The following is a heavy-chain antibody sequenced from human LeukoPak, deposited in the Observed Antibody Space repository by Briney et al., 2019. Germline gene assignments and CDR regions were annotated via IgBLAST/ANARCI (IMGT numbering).Heavy chain of an antibody. CDR2: ISSNGGST. CDR3: ARADYYDSSGPTFPFDY. J-gene: IGHJ4*02. D-gene: IGHD3-22*01. Sequence: GGSLRLSCAASGFTFSSYAMHWFRQAPGKGLEYVSAISSNGGSTYYANSVKGRFTISRDNSKNTLYLQMGSLRAEDMAVYYCARADYYDSSGPTFPFDYWGQGTLVTVPP. CDR1: GFTFSSYA. V-gene: IGHV3-64*01.